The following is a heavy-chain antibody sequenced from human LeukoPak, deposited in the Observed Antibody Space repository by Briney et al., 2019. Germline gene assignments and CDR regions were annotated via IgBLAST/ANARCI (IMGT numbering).Heavy chain of an antibody. CDR2: IYTSGST. CDR3: VRWSVDSGVYAFDI. V-gene: IGHV4-4*07. D-gene: IGHD2-8*02. Sequence: SETLSLTCAVSGGSISSYYWSWIRQPAGKGLEWIGRIYTSGSTNYNPSLKSRVTMSVDTSKNQFSLKLSSVTAADTAVYYCVRWSVDSGVYAFDIWGQGTMVTVSS. CDR1: GGSISSYY. J-gene: IGHJ3*02.